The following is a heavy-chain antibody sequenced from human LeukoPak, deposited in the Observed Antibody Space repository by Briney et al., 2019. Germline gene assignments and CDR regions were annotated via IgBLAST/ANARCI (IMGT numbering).Heavy chain of an antibody. CDR1: GGSISSSSYY. Sequence: SETLSLTCTVSGGSISSSSYYWGWIRQPPGNGLEWIGSIYYSGSTYYDPSLKSRVTISVDTSKNQFSLKLSSVTAADTAVYYCASGPGYSRYWGQGTLVTVSS. D-gene: IGHD6-13*01. V-gene: IGHV4-39*07. J-gene: IGHJ4*02. CDR2: IYYSGST. CDR3: ASGPGYSRY.